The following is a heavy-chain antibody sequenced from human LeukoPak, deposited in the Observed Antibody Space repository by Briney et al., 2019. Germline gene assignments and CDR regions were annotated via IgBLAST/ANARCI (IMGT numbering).Heavy chain of an antibody. V-gene: IGHV3-30-3*01. Sequence: GRSLRLSCAASGFTFSSYAMHWVRQAPGKGLEWVAVISYDGSNKYYADSVKGRFTISRDNSKNTLYLQMNSLRAKDTAVYYCARERYGRNYYYYYGMDVWGQGTTVTVSS. J-gene: IGHJ6*02. D-gene: IGHD3-10*01. CDR2: ISYDGSNK. CDR3: ARERYGRNYYYYYGMDV. CDR1: GFTFSSYA.